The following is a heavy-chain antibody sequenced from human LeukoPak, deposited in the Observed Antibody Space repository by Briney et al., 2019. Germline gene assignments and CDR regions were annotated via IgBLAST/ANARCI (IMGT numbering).Heavy chain of an antibody. CDR3: ASDMSRDGYNYYFDY. V-gene: IGHV4-31*03. D-gene: IGHD5-24*01. Sequence: NPSQTLSLTCTVSGGSISSGGYYWSWIRQHPGKGLEWIGYIYYSGSTYYNPSLKSRVTISVDTSKNQSSLKLSSVTAADTAVYYCASDMSRDGYNYYFDYWGQGTLVTVSS. CDR2: IYYSGST. CDR1: GGSISSGGYY. J-gene: IGHJ4*02.